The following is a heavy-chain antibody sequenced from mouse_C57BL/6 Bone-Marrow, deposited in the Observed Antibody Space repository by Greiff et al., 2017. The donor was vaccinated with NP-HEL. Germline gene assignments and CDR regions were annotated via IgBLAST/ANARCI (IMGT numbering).Heavy chain of an antibody. CDR2: IDPETGGT. CDR3: TRRTYYGRGYWYFDV. J-gene: IGHJ1*03. Sequence: QVQLQQSGAELVRPGASVTLSCKASGYTFTDYEMHWVKQTPVHGLEWIGAIDPETGGTAYNQKFKGKAILTADKSSSTAYMELRSLTSEDSAVYYCTRRTYYGRGYWYFDVWGTGTTVTVSS. D-gene: IGHD1-1*01. CDR1: GYTFTDYE. V-gene: IGHV1-15*01.